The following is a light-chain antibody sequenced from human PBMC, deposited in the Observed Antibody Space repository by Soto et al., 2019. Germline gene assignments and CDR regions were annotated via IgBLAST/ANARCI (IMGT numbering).Light chain of an antibody. J-gene: IGLJ1*01. CDR1: PSEGCGYNY. Sequence: QSVLTQPASVSGSPGQSITISCTGTPSEGCGYNYFSWYQHHPGKAPKLMIYDVSNRPSGVSNRFSGSKSGNTASLSISGLQPEDEADYYCSSYRTSNNRQIVCGTGTKVTVL. CDR2: DVS. V-gene: IGLV2-14*03. CDR3: SSYRTSNNRQIV.